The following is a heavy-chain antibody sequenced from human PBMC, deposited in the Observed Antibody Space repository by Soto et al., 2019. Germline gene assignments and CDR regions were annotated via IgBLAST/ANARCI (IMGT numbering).Heavy chain of an antibody. V-gene: IGHV3-11*01. CDR2: ISSSGSTI. Sequence: GGSLRLSCAASGFTFSDYYMSWIRQAPGKGLEWVSYISSSGSTIYYADSVKGRFTISRDNAKNSLYLQMNSLRAEDTAVYYCARTDIVVVPAAMSLWFDPWGQGTLVTVSS. CDR1: GFTFSDYY. J-gene: IGHJ5*02. D-gene: IGHD2-2*01. CDR3: ARTDIVVVPAAMSLWFDP.